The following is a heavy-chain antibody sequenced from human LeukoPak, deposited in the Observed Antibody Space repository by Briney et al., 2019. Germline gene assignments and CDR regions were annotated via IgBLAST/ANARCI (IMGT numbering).Heavy chain of an antibody. CDR2: IYSGGST. D-gene: IGHD3-3*01. V-gene: IGHV3-53*01. J-gene: IGHJ4*02. Sequence: GGSLRLSCAASGFTVSSNYMSWVRQAPGKGLEWVSVIYSGGSTYYADSVKGRFTISRDNSKNTLYLQMNSLRAEGTAVYYCAKGYDFWSGSYYFDYWGQGTLVTVSS. CDR1: GFTVSSNY. CDR3: AKGYDFWSGSYYFDY.